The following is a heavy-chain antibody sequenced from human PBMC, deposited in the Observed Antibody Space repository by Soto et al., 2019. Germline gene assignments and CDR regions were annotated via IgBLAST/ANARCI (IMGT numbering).Heavy chain of an antibody. D-gene: IGHD4-17*01. Sequence: SETLSLTCTVSGGSVTSDEDYWSWIRQSPGKGLEWIGYISNSGSTGYNPSLKTRLSMSVDRSKNQFTLRLTSVIAADTAVYFCATESGSTYGYFDYWGQGTQVTVSS. CDR3: ATESGSTYGYFDY. CDR2: ISNSGST. J-gene: IGHJ4*02. V-gene: IGHV4-30-4*01. CDR1: GGSVTSDEDY.